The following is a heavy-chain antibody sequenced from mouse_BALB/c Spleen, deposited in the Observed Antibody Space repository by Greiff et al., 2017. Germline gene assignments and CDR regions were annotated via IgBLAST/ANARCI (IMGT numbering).Heavy chain of an antibody. CDR2: IRNKANGYTT. CDR3: ARDILYDAMDY. J-gene: IGHJ4*01. Sequence: EVKLMESGGGLVQPGGSLRLSCATSGFTFTDYYMSWVRQPPGKALEWLGFIRNKANGYTTEYSASVKGRFTISRDNSQSILYLQMNTLRAEDSATYYCARDILYDAMDYWGQGTSVTVSS. CDR1: GFTFTDYY. V-gene: IGHV7-3*02. D-gene: IGHD2-3*01.